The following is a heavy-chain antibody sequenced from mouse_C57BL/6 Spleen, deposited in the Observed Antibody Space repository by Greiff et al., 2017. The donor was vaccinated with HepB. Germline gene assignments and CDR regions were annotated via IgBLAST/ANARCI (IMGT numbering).Heavy chain of an antibody. CDR2: INPGSGGT. CDR1: GYAFTNYL. J-gene: IGHJ1*03. D-gene: IGHD1-1*01. V-gene: IGHV1-54*01. Sequence: QVQLQQSGAELVRPGTSVKVSCKASGYAFTNYLIEWVKQRPGQGLEWIGVINPGSGGTNYNEKFKGKATLTADKSSSTAYMQLSSLTSEDSAVYCCARSGSTVVAWYFDVWGTGTTVTVSS. CDR3: ARSGSTVVAWYFDV.